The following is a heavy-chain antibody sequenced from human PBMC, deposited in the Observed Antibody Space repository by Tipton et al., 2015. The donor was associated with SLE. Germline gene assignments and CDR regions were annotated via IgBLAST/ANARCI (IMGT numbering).Heavy chain of an antibody. J-gene: IGHJ6*02. CDR2: IYYSGST. D-gene: IGHD4-17*01. Sequence: TLSLTCTVSGGSISSGTHYWVWIRQPPGKGLEWIGNIYYSGSTYYNPSLKSRVTISIDTSKNRFSLRLTSVTAADTAVYYCANLPGDYIGYYYSGMDVWSQGTTVTVS. CDR1: GGSISSGTHY. CDR3: ANLPGDYIGYYYSGMDV. V-gene: IGHV4-39*07.